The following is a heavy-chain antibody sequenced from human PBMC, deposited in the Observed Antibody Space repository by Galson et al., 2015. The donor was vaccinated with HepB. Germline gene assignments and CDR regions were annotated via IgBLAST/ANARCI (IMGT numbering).Heavy chain of an antibody. CDR2: INPSGGTT. V-gene: IGHV1-46*01. J-gene: IGHJ6*02. CDR3: ARERYGDYITKGFMDF. Sequence: PGQGLEWMGIINPSGGTTNYAQKFQGRVTMAGDTSTTTVYMELSSLRSDDTAVFYCARERYGDYITKGFMDFWGQGTTVTVSS. D-gene: IGHD4-17*01.